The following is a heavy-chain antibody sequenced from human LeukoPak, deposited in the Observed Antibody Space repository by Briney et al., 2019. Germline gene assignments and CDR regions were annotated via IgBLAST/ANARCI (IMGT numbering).Heavy chain of an antibody. CDR3: ARDPGYCSSTSCYTEVGHASYYYGMDV. D-gene: IGHD2-2*02. V-gene: IGHV1-2*02. Sequence: ASVEVSFKASGYTFTVYYMHWVRQAPGQGLEWRGWINPNSGGTNYAQNFQCRLTMTRHTSISPAYMELSRLRSHDTAVYYCARDPGYCSSTSCYTEVGHASYYYGMDVWGQGTTVTVSS. CDR1: GYTFTVYY. J-gene: IGHJ6*02. CDR2: INPNSGGT.